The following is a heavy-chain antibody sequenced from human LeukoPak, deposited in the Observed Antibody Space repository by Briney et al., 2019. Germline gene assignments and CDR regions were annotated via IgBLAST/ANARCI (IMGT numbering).Heavy chain of an antibody. CDR1: GFTFSSYG. V-gene: IGHV3-23*01. Sequence: GGTLRLSCAASGFTFSSYGMSWVRQAPGKGLEWVSAISGSGGSTYYADSVKGRFTISRDNAMNTLYLQMNSLRAEDTAVYYCARTLTTIRHYFDYWGQGTLVTVSS. CDR2: ISGSGGST. J-gene: IGHJ4*02. CDR3: ARTLTTIRHYFDY. D-gene: IGHD3-22*01.